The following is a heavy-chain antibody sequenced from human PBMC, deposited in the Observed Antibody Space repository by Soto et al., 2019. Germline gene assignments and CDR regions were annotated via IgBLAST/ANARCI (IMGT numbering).Heavy chain of an antibody. D-gene: IGHD6-13*01. CDR3: ARDLWVAAAGATLDY. J-gene: IGHJ4*02. V-gene: IGHV1-18*01. CDR2: ISAYNGNT. CDR1: GYTFTSYG. Sequence: ASVKVSCKASGYTFTSYGISWVRQAPGQGLEWMGWISAYNGNTNYAQKLQGRVTMTTDTSTSTAYMELRSLRSDDTAVYYCARDLWVAAAGATLDYWGQGTLVTVSS.